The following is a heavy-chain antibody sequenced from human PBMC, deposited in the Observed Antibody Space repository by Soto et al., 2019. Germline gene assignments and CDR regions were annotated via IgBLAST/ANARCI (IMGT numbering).Heavy chain of an antibody. V-gene: IGHV1-18*01. CDR3: VRCYCSVGSCYACWHFDL. CDR1: GYTFSDYA. D-gene: IGHD2-15*01. Sequence: QVQLVQSGGEVKNPGASVKVSCQASGYTFSDYAISWVRQAPGQGLEWMGWISASTRNTDQAQNFQGRVIITLDTSTNTAYMELRSLRSDDTAVYYCVRCYCSVGSCYACWHFDLWGRGTLVTVSS. J-gene: IGHJ2*01. CDR2: ISASTRNT.